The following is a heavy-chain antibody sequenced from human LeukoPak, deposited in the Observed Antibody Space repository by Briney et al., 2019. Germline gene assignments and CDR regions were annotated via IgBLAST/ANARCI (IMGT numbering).Heavy chain of an antibody. V-gene: IGHV1-69*13. CDR1: GGTFSSYA. CDR2: IIPIFGTA. J-gene: IGHJ5*02. D-gene: IGHD6-13*01. CDR3: ARGGLPGIAAAGNNWFDP. Sequence: SVKVSCKASGGTFSSYAISWVRQAPGQGPEWMGGIIPIFGTANYAQKFQGRVTITADESTSTAYMELSSLRSEDTAVYYCARGGLPGIAAAGNNWFDPWGQGTLVTVSS.